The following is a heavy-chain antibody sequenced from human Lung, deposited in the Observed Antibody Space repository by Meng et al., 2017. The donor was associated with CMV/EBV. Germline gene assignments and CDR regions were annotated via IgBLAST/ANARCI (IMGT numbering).Heavy chain of an antibody. D-gene: IGHD3-3*01. CDR3: ARGLADYDFWSGYYNYYGMDV. CDR2: IFSNDEK. J-gene: IGHJ6*02. V-gene: IGHV2-26*01. CDR1: GFSLSNARMG. Sequence: SGPTLVXPTETLTLTCTVSGFSLSNARMGVSWIRQPPGKALEWLAHIFSNDEKSYSTSLKSRLTISKDTSKSQVVLTMTNMDPVDTATYYCARGLADYDFWSGYYNYYGMDVWGQGXTVTVSS.